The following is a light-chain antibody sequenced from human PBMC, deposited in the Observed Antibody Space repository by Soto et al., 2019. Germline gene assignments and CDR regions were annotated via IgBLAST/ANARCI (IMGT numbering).Light chain of an antibody. J-gene: IGLJ2*01. Sequence: QSVLTQPASVSGSPGQSITISCTGSNSDIGAYNYVSWYQQHPGKAPKFIMYEVSNRPSGVSNRFSGSKSGNTASLTISGLQAEDEADYYCASHGNLSVFGGGTKLTVL. V-gene: IGLV2-14*01. CDR3: ASHGNLSV. CDR2: EVS. CDR1: NSDIGAYNY.